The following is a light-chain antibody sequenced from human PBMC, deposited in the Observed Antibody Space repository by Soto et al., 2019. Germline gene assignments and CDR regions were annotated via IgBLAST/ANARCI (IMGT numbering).Light chain of an antibody. CDR3: QKGDDRPI. Sequence: DIQMTQSPSSLSASVGDRVTITCQASHDITSYLNWYQHKPGKAPKLLIYDASILEAGVPSRFSGSGCGTDFTFTISSLQPGDVATYYCQKGDDRPIFGPGTTVDFK. CDR1: HDITSY. V-gene: IGKV1-33*01. J-gene: IGKJ3*01. CDR2: DAS.